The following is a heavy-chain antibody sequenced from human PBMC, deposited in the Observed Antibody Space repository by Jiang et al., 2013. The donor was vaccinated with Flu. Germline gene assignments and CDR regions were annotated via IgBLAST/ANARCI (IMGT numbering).Heavy chain of an antibody. D-gene: IGHD5-18*01. Sequence: SGAEVKKPGSSVKVSCKASGDTFSSYAISWVRQAPGKGFEWMGGTIPIFGTSNHAQKFQGRVTFTADESTSTAYMELSSLRSEDTAVYYCARGTGYSYAPFDFWGQGTLVTVSS. J-gene: IGHJ4*02. CDR2: TIPIFGTS. V-gene: IGHV1-69*01. CDR3: ARGTGYSYAPFDF. CDR1: GDTFSSYA.